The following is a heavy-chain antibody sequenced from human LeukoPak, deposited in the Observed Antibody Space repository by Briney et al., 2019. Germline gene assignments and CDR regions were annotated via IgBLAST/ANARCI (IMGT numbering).Heavy chain of an antibody. CDR3: AKDFRWSFHY. CDR1: GFNFINNN. CDR2: IEHNGASK. D-gene: IGHD3-3*01. J-gene: IGHJ4*02. V-gene: IGHV3-30*02. Sequence: GSLRLSCAVSGFNFINNNMHWVRQAPGQGLEWLAFIEHNGASKKYADSVRGRFTISRDNSNNMLYLEMNSLRNEDTAVYYCAKDFRWSFHYWGQGTLVTVSS.